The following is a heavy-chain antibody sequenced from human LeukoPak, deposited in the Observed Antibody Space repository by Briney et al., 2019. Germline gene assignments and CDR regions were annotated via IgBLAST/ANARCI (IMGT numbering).Heavy chain of an antibody. Sequence: GGSLRPSCAAPGFTFSSYAMHWVRKAPGKGLEWVAVISYDGSNKYYADSVKGRFTISRDNSKNTLYLQMNSLRAEDTAVYYCARDRWMYSGSYYSDYWGQGTLVTVSS. D-gene: IGHD1-26*01. CDR2: ISYDGSNK. V-gene: IGHV3-30-3*01. CDR1: GFTFSSYA. J-gene: IGHJ4*02. CDR3: ARDRWMYSGSYYSDY.